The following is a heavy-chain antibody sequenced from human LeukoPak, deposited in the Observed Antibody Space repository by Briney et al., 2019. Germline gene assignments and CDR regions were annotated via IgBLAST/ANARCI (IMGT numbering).Heavy chain of an antibody. CDR2: ISYDGSYK. CDR3: YYASGSYP. Sequence: GGSLRLSCAASGFTFSNFAMHWVRQAPGKGLEWVSVISYDGSYKYYADSVKGRFTISRDNSKNTVYLQMNSLRVEDTSVYYCYYASGSYPWGQGTLVTVSS. V-gene: IGHV3-30*14. CDR1: GFTFSNFA. J-gene: IGHJ5*02. D-gene: IGHD3-10*01.